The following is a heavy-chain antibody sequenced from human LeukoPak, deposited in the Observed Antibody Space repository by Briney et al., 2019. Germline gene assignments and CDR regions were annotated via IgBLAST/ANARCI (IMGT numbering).Heavy chain of an antibody. Sequence: GGSLRLSCAASGFTFSNAWMSWVRQAPGKGLEWVTFIRSDGSSNYYGDSVKGRFTLSRDNFKNTLSLQMNSLRAEDTAVYYCARDRVAFDIWGQGTMVTVSS. V-gene: IGHV3-30*02. CDR1: GFTFSNAW. CDR3: ARDRVAFDI. J-gene: IGHJ3*02. CDR2: IRSDGSSN.